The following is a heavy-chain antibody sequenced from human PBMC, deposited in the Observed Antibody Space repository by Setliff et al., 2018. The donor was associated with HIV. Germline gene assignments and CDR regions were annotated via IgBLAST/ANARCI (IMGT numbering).Heavy chain of an antibody. V-gene: IGHV3-21*01. J-gene: IGHJ4*02. CDR3: ARPLPHIPPIAAAGPYFDY. CDR2: ISSSSSYI. D-gene: IGHD6-13*01. CDR1: GFTFSSYS. Sequence: PGGSLRLSCAASGFTFSSYSMNWVRQAPGKGLEWVSSISSSSSYIYYADSVKGRFTISRDNAKNSLYLQMNSLRAEDTAVYYCARPLPHIPPIAAAGPYFDYWGQGTLVTVSS.